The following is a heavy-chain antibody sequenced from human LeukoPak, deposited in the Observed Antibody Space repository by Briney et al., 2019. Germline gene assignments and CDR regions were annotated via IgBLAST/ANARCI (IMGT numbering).Heavy chain of an antibody. J-gene: IGHJ5*02. Sequence: PSETLSLTCTVSGGSISSYYWSWIRQPPGKGLEWIGYIYYSGSTNYNPSLKSRVTMSVDTSKNQFSLKLSSVTAADTAVYYCARDRRSLVWFDPWGQGTLVTVSS. CDR1: GGSISSYY. V-gene: IGHV4-59*12. CDR3: ARDRRSLVWFDP. CDR2: IYYSGST.